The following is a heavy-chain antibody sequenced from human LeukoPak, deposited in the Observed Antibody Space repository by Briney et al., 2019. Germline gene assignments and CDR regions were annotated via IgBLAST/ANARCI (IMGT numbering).Heavy chain of an antibody. Sequence: ASVKVSCKASGYTFTGYYMHWVRQAPGQGLEWMGWINPNSGGTNYAQKFQGRVTMTRDTSISTAYMELSRLRSDDTAVYYCARDGGYYGSGSYYRTLDAFDIWGQGTMVTVSS. J-gene: IGHJ3*02. CDR2: INPNSGGT. D-gene: IGHD3-10*01. CDR3: ARDGGYYGSGSYYRTLDAFDI. V-gene: IGHV1-2*02. CDR1: GYTFTGYY.